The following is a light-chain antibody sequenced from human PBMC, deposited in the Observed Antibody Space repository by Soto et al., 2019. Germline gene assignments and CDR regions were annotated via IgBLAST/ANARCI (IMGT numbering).Light chain of an antibody. CDR2: RND. CDR3: ATWDESLSGVV. CDR1: SSNVGSFY. V-gene: IGLV1-47*01. J-gene: IGLJ2*01. Sequence: QSVVTQPPSASGTPGQGVTISCSGSSSNVGSFYISWYQHLPGTAPKLLIYRNDQRPSGVTDRFSGSKSGTSASLAISGLRSEDEADYYCATWDESLSGVVFGGGTKLTVL.